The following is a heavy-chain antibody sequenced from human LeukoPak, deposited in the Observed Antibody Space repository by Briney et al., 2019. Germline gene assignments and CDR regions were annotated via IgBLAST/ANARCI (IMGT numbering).Heavy chain of an antibody. V-gene: IGHV4-59*01. J-gene: IGHJ4*02. D-gene: IGHD5-18*01. CDR3: ARAGYSYGTGYYFDY. Sequence: KHSETLSVTCTDSGGSISSYYWSWIRLPPGKGLDWNGYIYYTGATYYNPSLKSRVTLSLDTSKHQFSLKLSSVTAADAAVYYCARAGYSYGTGYYFDYWGQGALVTVSS. CDR1: GGSISSYY. CDR2: IYYTGAT.